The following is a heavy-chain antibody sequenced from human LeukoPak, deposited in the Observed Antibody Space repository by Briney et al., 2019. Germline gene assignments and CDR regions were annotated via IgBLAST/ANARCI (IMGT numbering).Heavy chain of an antibody. D-gene: IGHD3-16*01. CDR1: GYTFTGYY. Sequence: ASVKVSCKASGYTFTGYYMHWVRQAPGQGLEWMGWINPNSGGTNYAQKFQGRVTMTRDTSISTAYMELSTLRSDDTAVYYCARVLGAWSAFDYWGQGTLVTVSS. CDR3: ARVLGAWSAFDY. J-gene: IGHJ4*02. V-gene: IGHV1-2*02. CDR2: INPNSGGT.